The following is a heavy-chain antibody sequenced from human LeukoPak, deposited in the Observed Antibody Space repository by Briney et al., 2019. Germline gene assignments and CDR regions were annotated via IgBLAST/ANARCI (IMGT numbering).Heavy chain of an antibody. CDR1: GFTFSDYY. Sequence: GGSLRLSCAASGFTFSDYYMSWIRQAPGKGLEGVSYISSSGSTIYYADSVKGRFTISRDNAKNSLYLQMNSLRAEDTAVYYCARDRELWFGGLWNYYHGMDAWGQGTTVTVSS. CDR2: ISSSGSTI. CDR3: ARDRELWFGGLWNYYHGMDA. V-gene: IGHV3-11*01. D-gene: IGHD3-10*01. J-gene: IGHJ6*02.